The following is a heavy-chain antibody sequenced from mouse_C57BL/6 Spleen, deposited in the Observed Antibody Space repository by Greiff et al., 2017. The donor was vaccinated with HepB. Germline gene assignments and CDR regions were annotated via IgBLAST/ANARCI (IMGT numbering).Heavy chain of an antibody. CDR3: ARRRNDYLDY. J-gene: IGHJ2*01. CDR2: INPNNGGT. V-gene: IGHV1-18*01. D-gene: IGHD2-3*01. Sequence: VQLQQSGPELVKPGASVKIPCKASGYTFTDYNMDWVKQSHGKSLEWIGDINPNNGGTIYNQKFKGKATLTVNKSSSTAYMELRSLTSEDTAVYYCARRRNDYLDYWGQGTTLTVSS. CDR1: GYTFTDYN.